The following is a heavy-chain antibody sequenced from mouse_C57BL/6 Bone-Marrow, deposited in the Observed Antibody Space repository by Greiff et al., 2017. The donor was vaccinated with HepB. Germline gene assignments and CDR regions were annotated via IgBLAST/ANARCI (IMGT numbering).Heavy chain of an antibody. V-gene: IGHV1-55*01. Sequence: VQLQQSGAELVKPGASVKMSCKASGYTFTSYWITWVKQRPGQGLEWIGDIYPGSGSTNYNEKFKSKATLTVDTSSSTAYMQLSSLTSGDSAVYYCASGGCPYYAMDYWGRGTTVTVSS. CDR2: IYPGSGST. CDR3: ASGGCPYYAMDY. D-gene: IGHD1-1*02. CDR1: GYTFTSYW. J-gene: IGHJ4*01.